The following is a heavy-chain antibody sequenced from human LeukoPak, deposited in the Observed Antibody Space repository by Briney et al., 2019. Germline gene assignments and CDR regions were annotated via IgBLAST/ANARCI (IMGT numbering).Heavy chain of an antibody. CDR2: IIPTFGAS. Sequence: ASVRVSCKASGGPLNNYAIAWVRQAPGQGLEWMGRIIPTFGASNYAQRLQGRVTITADKSTSTAYLELKSLLSEDTAMYYWAREGNQKGDVLDFWGRGTLVIASS. V-gene: IGHV1-69*06. J-gene: IGHJ3*01. CDR1: GGPLNNYA. CDR3: AREGNQKGDVLDF.